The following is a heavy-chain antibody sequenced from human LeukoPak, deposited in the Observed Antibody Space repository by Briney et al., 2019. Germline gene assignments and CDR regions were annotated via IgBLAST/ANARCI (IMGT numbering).Heavy chain of an antibody. CDR3: ARAYYYGSGSYYNWDY. D-gene: IGHD3-10*01. CDR1: GFTFSTYA. CDR2: ISYDGSNK. V-gene: IGHV3-30-3*01. Sequence: PGGSLRLSCAASGFTFSTYAMHWVRQAPGKGLEWVAVISYDGSNKYYADSVKGRFTISRDNSKNTLYLQMNSLRAEDTAVYYCARAYYYGSGSYYNWDYWGQGTLVTVSS. J-gene: IGHJ4*02.